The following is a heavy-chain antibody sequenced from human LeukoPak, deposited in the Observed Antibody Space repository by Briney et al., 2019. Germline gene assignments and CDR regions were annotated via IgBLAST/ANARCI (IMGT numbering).Heavy chain of an antibody. Sequence: GGSLRLSCAASGFKFSDHYIDWVPQAPGKGLEWVGRSRNKASSYTTEYAASVEGRFTISRDVSESSLYLQMNSLRTEDTAVYYCGRIAINVNNGMDVWSQGTTVTVSS. CDR2: SRNKASSYTT. D-gene: IGHD1/OR15-1a*01. V-gene: IGHV3-72*01. CDR1: GFKFSDHY. J-gene: IGHJ6*02. CDR3: GRIAINVNNGMDV.